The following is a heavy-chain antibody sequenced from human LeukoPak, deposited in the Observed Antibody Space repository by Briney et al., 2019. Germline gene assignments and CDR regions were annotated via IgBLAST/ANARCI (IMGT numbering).Heavy chain of an antibody. CDR2: KYARGSS. D-gene: IGHD2-8*02. CDR3: ARGRYCTADICTGGDSFDI. CDR1: GGSISNYY. J-gene: IGHJ3*02. V-gene: IGHV4-4*07. Sequence: PSETLSLTCTVSGGSISNYYWSWIRQPAGKGREWIGRKYARGSSNYNPPVQSRVTMSVDTSKTQFSLKLRSVTAADTAVYYCARGRYCTADICTGGDSFDIWGQGTMVSVSP.